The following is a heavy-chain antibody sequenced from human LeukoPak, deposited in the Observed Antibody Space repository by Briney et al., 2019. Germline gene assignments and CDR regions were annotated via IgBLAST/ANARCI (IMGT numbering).Heavy chain of an antibody. D-gene: IGHD6-6*01. CDR1: GGSISSSSYY. J-gene: IGHJ4*02. CDR3: ARGGEYSSLDFDY. V-gene: IGHV4-39*07. CDR2: IYYSGST. Sequence: PSETLSLTCTVSGGSISSSSYYWGWIRQPPGKGLEWIGSIYYSGSTYYNPSLKSRVTISVDKSKNQFSLKLSSVTAADTAVYYCARGGEYSSLDFDYWGQGTLVTVSS.